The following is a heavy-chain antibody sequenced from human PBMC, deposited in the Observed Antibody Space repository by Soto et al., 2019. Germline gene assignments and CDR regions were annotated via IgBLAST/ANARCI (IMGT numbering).Heavy chain of an antibody. CDR1: GGSISSGGYY. CDR2: IYYSGST. J-gene: IGHJ4*02. V-gene: IGHV4-31*03. CDR3: ARGRHSTSLEKVTTAPFDD. Sequence: TLSLTCTVSGGSISSGGYYWSWIRQHPGKGLEWIGYIYYSGSTYYNPSLKSRVTISVDTSKNQFSLKLSSVTAADTAVYYCARGRHSTSLEKVTTAPFDDWGQGTLVTVSS. D-gene: IGHD4-17*01.